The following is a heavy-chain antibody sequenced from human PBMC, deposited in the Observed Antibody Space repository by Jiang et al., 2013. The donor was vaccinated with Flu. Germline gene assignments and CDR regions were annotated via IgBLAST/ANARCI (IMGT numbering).Heavy chain of an antibody. J-gene: IGHJ4*02. D-gene: IGHD2-15*01. CDR2: MNPNSGNT. CDR3: ASSPVGYCSGGSCYSEDY. V-gene: IGHV1-8*01. CDR1: GYTFTSYD. Sequence: ASGYTFTSYDINWVRQATGQGLEWMGWMNPNSGNTGYAQKFQGRVTMTRNTSISTAYMELSSLRSEDTAVYYCASSPVGYCSGGSCYSEDYWGQGTLVTVSS.